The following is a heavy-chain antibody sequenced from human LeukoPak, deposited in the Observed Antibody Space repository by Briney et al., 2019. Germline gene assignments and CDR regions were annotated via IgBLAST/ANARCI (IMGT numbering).Heavy chain of an antibody. CDR1: GFFISSGYY. V-gene: IGHV4-38-2*02. J-gene: IGHJ4*02. CDR2: INHSGST. Sequence: SETLSLTCTVSGFFISSGYYWGWIRQPPGKGLEWIGEINHSGSTNYNPSLKSRVTISVDTSKNQFSLKLSSVTAADTAVYYCARRRWGWSYYFDYWGQGTLVTVSS. CDR3: ARRRWGWSYYFDY. D-gene: IGHD6-19*01.